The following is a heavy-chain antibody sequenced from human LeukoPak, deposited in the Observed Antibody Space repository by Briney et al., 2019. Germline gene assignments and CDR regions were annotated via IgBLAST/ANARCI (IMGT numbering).Heavy chain of an antibody. J-gene: IGHJ6*02. Sequence: GGSLRLSCAASGFTFSSYEMNGVRQAPGKGLEWVSYISSSGSTIYYADSVKGRFTISRDNAKNSLYLQMNSLRAEDTAVYYCARESYDFWSGYYPTTYYYYGMDVWGQGTTVTVSS. CDR2: ISSSGSTI. CDR1: GFTFSSYE. V-gene: IGHV3-48*03. CDR3: ARESYDFWSGYYPTTYYYYGMDV. D-gene: IGHD3-3*01.